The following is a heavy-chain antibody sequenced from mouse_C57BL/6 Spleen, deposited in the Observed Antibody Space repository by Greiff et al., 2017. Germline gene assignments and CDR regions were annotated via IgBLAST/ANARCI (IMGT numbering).Heavy chain of an antibody. Sequence: QVQLQQPGAELVKPGASVKMSCKASGYTFTSYWITWVKQRPGQGLEWIGDIYPGSGSTNYNEKFKSKATLTVDTSASTAYMQLSSLTSEDSAVYYCARSYSNYEGYFDVWGTGTTVTVSS. V-gene: IGHV1-55*01. CDR3: ARSYSNYEGYFDV. J-gene: IGHJ1*03. CDR1: GYTFTSYW. CDR2: IYPGSGST. D-gene: IGHD2-5*01.